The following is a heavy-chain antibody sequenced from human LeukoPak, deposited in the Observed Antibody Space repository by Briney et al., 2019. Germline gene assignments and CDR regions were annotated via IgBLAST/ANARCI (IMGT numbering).Heavy chain of an antibody. V-gene: IGHV1-24*01. J-gene: IGHJ4*02. Sequence: GASVKVSCKVSGYTLTELSMHWVRQAPGKGLEWMGGFDPEDGETIYAQKFQGRVTMTEDTSTDTVYMELSSLRSEDTAVYYCATAQYDYVWGSYRYTPFDYWGQGTLVTVSS. D-gene: IGHD3-16*02. CDR2: FDPEDGET. CDR1: GYTLTELS. CDR3: ATAQYDYVWGSYRYTPFDY.